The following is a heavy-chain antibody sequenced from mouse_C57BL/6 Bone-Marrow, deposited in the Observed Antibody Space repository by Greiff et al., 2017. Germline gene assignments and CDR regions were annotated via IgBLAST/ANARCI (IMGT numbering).Heavy chain of an antibody. CDR3: TTGYDYGRAWFAY. V-gene: IGHV14-4*01. D-gene: IGHD2-4*01. J-gene: IGHJ3*01. CDR1: GFNITDDY. Sequence: LVESGAELVRPGASVKLSCTASGFNITDDYMHWVKQRPEQGLEWIGWIDPENGDTEYASKFQGKATITADTSSNTAYLQLSSLTSEDTAVYYCTTGYDYGRAWFAYWGQGTLVTVSA. CDR2: IDPENGDT.